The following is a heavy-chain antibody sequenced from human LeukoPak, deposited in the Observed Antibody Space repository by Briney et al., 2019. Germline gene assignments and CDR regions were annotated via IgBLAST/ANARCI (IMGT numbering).Heavy chain of an antibody. D-gene: IGHD2-2*01. CDR1: GYSFSSYW. J-gene: IGHJ4*02. V-gene: IGHV5-51*01. CDR2: IYPGDSDT. Sequence: GESLQISCKGSGYSFSSYWIGWVRQMPGKGLEWMGIIYPGDSDTRYSPSFQGQVSISADKSISTAYLQWSSLKASDTAIYYCARRQLTTGFDFWGQGTLVTVSS. CDR3: ARRQLTTGFDF.